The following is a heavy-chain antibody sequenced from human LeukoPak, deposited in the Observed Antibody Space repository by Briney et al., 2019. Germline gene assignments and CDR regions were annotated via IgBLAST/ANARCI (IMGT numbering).Heavy chain of an antibody. Sequence: PGGSLRLSCAASGFTFDDYAMHWVRHAPGKGLEWVSGISWNSGSIGYADSVKGRFTISRDNAKNSLYLQMNSLRAEDMALYYCAKGTHDYGGNSEYYFDYWGQGTLVTVSS. CDR2: ISWNSGSI. CDR1: GFTFDDYA. D-gene: IGHD4-23*01. J-gene: IGHJ4*02. V-gene: IGHV3-9*03. CDR3: AKGTHDYGGNSEYYFDY.